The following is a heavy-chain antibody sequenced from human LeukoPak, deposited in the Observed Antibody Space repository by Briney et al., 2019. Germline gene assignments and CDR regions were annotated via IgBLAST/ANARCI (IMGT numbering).Heavy chain of an antibody. CDR1: GFIFNNYG. J-gene: IGHJ4*02. Sequence: PGRSLRLSRAAAGFIFNNYGMHWVRQAPGKGLEWVAVIWHDGDTTFYADSVKGRFTISRDKSKNMLYLEMNSLRAEDTALYYCVKDSTARASNLPDYWGQGTLVTVSS. CDR2: IWHDGDTT. CDR3: VKDSTARASNLPDY. D-gene: IGHD1-1*01. V-gene: IGHV3-33*03.